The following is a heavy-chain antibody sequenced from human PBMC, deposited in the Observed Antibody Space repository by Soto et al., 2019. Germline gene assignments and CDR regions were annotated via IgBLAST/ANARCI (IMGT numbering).Heavy chain of an antibody. CDR2: IWRDGNSQ. J-gene: IGHJ6*02. CDR3: ATDSWGPEV. V-gene: IGHV3-33*01. CDR1: GFSFSSYN. D-gene: IGHD7-27*01. Sequence: QVQLVESGGGVVQPGRSLRLSCAASGFSFSSYNMHWVRQAPGKGLEWVTVIWRDGNSQSHADSVKGRFTVSRDNSKNTLYLQMDSLRGEDTVVYYCATDSWGPEVWGQGTSVTVSS.